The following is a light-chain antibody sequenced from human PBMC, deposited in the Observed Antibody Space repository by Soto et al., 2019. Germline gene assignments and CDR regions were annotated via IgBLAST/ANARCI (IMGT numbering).Light chain of an antibody. V-gene: IGKV1-5*03. Sequence: DIQMTQSPSTLSASVGDRVTITCRASQSISSWLAWYQQKPGKAPKLLIYKASSLESGVPSRFSGSGSGTEFTLSITSLQSDDFATYYCQQYDSFPRTFGQGTKVDIK. J-gene: IGKJ1*01. CDR3: QQYDSFPRT. CDR2: KAS. CDR1: QSISSW.